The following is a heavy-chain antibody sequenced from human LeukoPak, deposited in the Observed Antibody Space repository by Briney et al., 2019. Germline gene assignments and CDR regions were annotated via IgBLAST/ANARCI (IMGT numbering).Heavy chain of an antibody. D-gene: IGHD4-17*01. Sequence: PSETLSLTCSVSGYSFSSAYYWGWIRQPPGKGLEWIGSISHSGSTYYNPSLRSRVTISVDTSKNQFSLRLTSVTAADTAVYYCARDGHYVAVWFDPWGQGTLVTVSS. V-gene: IGHV4-38-2*02. CDR1: GYSFSSAYY. CDR2: ISHSGST. CDR3: ARDGHYVAVWFDP. J-gene: IGHJ5*02.